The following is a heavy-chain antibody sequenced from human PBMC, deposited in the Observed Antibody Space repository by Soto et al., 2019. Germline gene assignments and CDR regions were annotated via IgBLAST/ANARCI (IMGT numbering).Heavy chain of an antibody. J-gene: IGHJ6*01. CDR1: GASISNFP. D-gene: IGHD3-16*01. Sequence: ETLSVTWSVSGASISNFPGSWIRQSARKGPAWIGRLYTRGTTEYNPSLKSRVTVSIDTCKNRVSLSLTSVTAADTAVYYCAQGGTYSSESWG. CDR3: AQGGTYSSES. V-gene: IGHV4-4*07. CDR2: LYTRGTT.